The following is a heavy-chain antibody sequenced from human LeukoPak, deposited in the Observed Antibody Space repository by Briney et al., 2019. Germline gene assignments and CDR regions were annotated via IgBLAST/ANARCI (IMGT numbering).Heavy chain of an antibody. J-gene: IGHJ4*02. CDR3: ARGYSAHLVDY. V-gene: IGHV4-59*01. CDR2: IYYSGST. Sequence: SETLSLTCTVSGGSISSYYWGWIRQPPGKGLEWIGYIYYSGSTNYNPALKSRVTISVDTSKNQCSLKLSSVTAADTAVYYCARGYSAHLVDYWGQGTLVTVPS. D-gene: IGHD4-11*01. CDR1: GGSISSYY.